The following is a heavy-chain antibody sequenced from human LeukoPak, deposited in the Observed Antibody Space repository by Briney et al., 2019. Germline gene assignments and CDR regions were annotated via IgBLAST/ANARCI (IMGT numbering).Heavy chain of an antibody. CDR2: ISSRSGST. J-gene: IGHJ4*02. D-gene: IGHD1-7*01. CDR1: GFTFINSG. V-gene: IGHV1-18*01. Sequence: GASVKVSCKASGFTFINSGINWVRQAPGQSLEWMGWISSRSGSTDYAHKFQDRVTVTRDTSTNTAYMELRSLRSDDTAVYFCARGGSNWNFRYYFDYWGQGTQLTVSS. CDR3: ARGGSNWNFRYYFDY.